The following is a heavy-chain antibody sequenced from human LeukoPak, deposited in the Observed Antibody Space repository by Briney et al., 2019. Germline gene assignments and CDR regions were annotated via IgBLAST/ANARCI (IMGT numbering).Heavy chain of an antibody. CDR1: GFTFSSYS. CDR3: AREVDTAMAPYYFDY. Sequence: GGSLRLSCAASGFTFSSYSMNWVRQAPGKGLEWVSSISSSSYIYYADSVKGRFTISRDNAKNSLYLQMNSLRAEDTAVYYCAREVDTAMAPYYFDYWGQGTLVTVSS. V-gene: IGHV3-21*01. J-gene: IGHJ4*02. CDR2: ISSSSYI. D-gene: IGHD5-18*01.